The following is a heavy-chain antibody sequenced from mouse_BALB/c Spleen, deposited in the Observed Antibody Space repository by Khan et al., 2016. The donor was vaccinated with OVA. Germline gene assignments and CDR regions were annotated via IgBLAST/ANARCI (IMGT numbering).Heavy chain of an antibody. V-gene: IGHV8-12*01. Sequence: QVTLKESGPGILQPYQTLSLTCSFSEFSLSSSGMGVSWIRQPSGKGLDWLAHNYWDDDKLYNPALKSRLTISKDTSGTQIFHRITGVDTTDTASYCCARSGWVLHYAMDYWGQGTSVIVAS. D-gene: IGHD2-3*01. CDR3: ARSGWVLHYAMDY. CDR1: EFSLSSSGMG. CDR2: NYWDDDK. J-gene: IGHJ4*01.